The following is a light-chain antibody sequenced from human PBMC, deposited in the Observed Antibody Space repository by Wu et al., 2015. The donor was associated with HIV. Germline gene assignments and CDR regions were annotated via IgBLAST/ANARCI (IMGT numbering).Light chain of an antibody. Sequence: LTQSPGTLSLSPGDRATLSCKASQSLNSVHSYLAWLQQKPGQPPRLLFLGPSTRASGVPGRFSASGSGTEFTLTISSMQSEDFAVYYCQQYVTSPITFGQGTRLEIK. J-gene: IGKJ5*01. V-gene: IGKV3-20*01. CDR2: GPS. CDR3: QQYVTSPIT. CDR1: QSLNSVHSY.